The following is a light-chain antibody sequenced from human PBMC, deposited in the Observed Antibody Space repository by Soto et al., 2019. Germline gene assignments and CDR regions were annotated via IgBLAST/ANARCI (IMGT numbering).Light chain of an antibody. CDR3: SSYTTSAYV. V-gene: IGLV2-14*01. Sequence: QSALTQPASVSGSPGQSITISCTGTSSDVGGYNYVSWYQQHPAKAPKLMIYEVSNRPSGVSNRFSGSKSGNTASLTISSLQAEDESNYYCSSYTTSAYVCGTGTKLTVL. J-gene: IGLJ1*01. CDR2: EVS. CDR1: SSDVGGYNY.